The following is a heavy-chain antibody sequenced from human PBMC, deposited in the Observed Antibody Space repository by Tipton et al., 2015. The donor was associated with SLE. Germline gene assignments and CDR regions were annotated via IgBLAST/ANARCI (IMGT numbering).Heavy chain of an antibody. J-gene: IGHJ3*02. D-gene: IGHD7-27*01. Sequence: SLRLSCVASGFTFGNYWMSWVRQAPGKGLEWVANIKEDGREKDFVDFVKGRFTISRDNAKNSLYLQMNSLRAEDTALYYCARGPNWGLDDAFDMWGQGTMVTVSS. V-gene: IGHV3-7*03. CDR2: IKEDGREK. CDR3: ARGPNWGLDDAFDM. CDR1: GFTFGNYW.